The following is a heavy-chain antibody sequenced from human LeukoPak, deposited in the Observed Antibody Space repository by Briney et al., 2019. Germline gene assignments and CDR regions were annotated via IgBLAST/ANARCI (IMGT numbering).Heavy chain of an antibody. CDR2: IYPGDSDT. D-gene: IGHD1/OR15-1a*01. Sequence: GESLKISCKGSGYSFTSYWIGWVRQMPGKGLEWMGIIYPGDSDTIYSPSFQGQVTISADKSINTAYLQWSSLKASDTAMYYCATSESQTKFDYWGQGTLVTASS. J-gene: IGHJ4*02. CDR3: ATSESQTKFDY. V-gene: IGHV5-51*01. CDR1: GYSFTSYW.